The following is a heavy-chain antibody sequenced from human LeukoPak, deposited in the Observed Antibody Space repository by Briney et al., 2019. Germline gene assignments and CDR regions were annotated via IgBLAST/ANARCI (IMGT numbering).Heavy chain of an antibody. CDR3: ARRVREAIGSEGRWFDP. D-gene: IGHD2-21*01. CDR1: GYSIRSSYY. V-gene: IGHV4-38-2*01. Sequence: SETLSLTCAVSGYSIRSSYYWGWIRQSPGKGLEWIGNIHHSGSTYYNPSLKSRVTLSVDTAKNQFSLNLSSVTAADTAVYYCARRVREAIGSEGRWFDPWGQGTQVIVSS. J-gene: IGHJ5*02. CDR2: IHHSGST.